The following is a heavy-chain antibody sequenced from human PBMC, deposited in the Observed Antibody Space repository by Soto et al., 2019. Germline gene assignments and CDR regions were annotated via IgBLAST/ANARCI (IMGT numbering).Heavy chain of an antibody. CDR3: ARATYYYGSGSYVDFDY. CDR1: GGSISSGGYY. CDR2: IYYSGST. J-gene: IGHJ4*02. Sequence: QVQLQESGPGLVKPSQTLSPTCTVSGGSISSGGYYWSWIRQHPGKGLEWIGYIYYSGSTYYNPSIKSRVTISVDTSKNQFSLKLSSVTAADTAVYYCARATYYYGSGSYVDFDYWGQGTLVTVSS. V-gene: IGHV4-31*03. D-gene: IGHD3-10*01.